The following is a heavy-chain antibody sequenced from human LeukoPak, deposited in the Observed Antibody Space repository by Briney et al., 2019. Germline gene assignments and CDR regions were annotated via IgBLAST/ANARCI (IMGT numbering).Heavy chain of an antibody. CDR2: IYYRGTT. D-gene: IGHD1-1*01. J-gene: IGHJ4*02. CDR3: ARKGAAGTGFDY. V-gene: IGHV4-59*01. CDR1: GGSINSYY. Sequence: SETLSLTCAVSGGSINSYYWSWIRQPPGKGLEWIGYIYYRGTTNYNPSLKSRVTISVDMSKNQFSLSLNSVTAADTAVYFCARKGAAGTGFDYWGQGTQVTVSS.